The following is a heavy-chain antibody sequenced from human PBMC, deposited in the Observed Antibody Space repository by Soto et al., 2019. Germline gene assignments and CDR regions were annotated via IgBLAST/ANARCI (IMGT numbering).Heavy chain of an antibody. Sequence: EVQLLESGGGLVQPGGSLRLSCAASGFTFSSYAMTWVRQAPGEGLQWVSSISGSGESTFHADSVKGRFTISRDNSKNTLTLQMNILRAEDTAIYYCAKYSSYWDEDYWGQGTLVTVSS. CDR1: GFTFSSYA. D-gene: IGHD3-22*01. CDR2: ISGSGEST. J-gene: IGHJ4*02. CDR3: AKYSSYWDEDY. V-gene: IGHV3-23*01.